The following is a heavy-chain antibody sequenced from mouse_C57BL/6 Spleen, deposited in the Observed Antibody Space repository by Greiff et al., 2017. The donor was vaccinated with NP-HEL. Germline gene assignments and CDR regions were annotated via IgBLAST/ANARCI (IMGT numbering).Heavy chain of an antibody. CDR1: GYTFTDHT. V-gene: IGHV1-78*01. CDR2: IYPRDGST. CDR3: ARDGGSSYGGYFDD. Sequence: QVQLQQSDAELVKPGASVKISCKVSGYTFTDHTIHWMKQRPEQGLEWIGYIYPRDGSTKYNEKFKGKATLTADKSSSKAYMQINRLTSEESEVYVSARDGGSSYGGYFDDWGTGTTVTVSS. D-gene: IGHD1-1*01. J-gene: IGHJ1*03.